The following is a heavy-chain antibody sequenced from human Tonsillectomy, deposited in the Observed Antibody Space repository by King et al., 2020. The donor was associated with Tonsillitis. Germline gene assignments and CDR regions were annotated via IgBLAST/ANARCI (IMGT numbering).Heavy chain of an antibody. J-gene: IGHJ4*02. V-gene: IGHV3-30*18. CDR1: GFTFSSYG. Sequence: VQLQESGGGVVQPERSLRLSCAASGFTFSSYGMHWVRQAPGKRLAWLAVISSDGGDKFYSDSVKGRFTISRDNSRNTLFLQMNSLRAEDTAIYYCAKDKPYDGSYWGQGTLVTVSS. D-gene: IGHD3-22*01. CDR3: AKDKPYDGSY. CDR2: ISSDGGDK.